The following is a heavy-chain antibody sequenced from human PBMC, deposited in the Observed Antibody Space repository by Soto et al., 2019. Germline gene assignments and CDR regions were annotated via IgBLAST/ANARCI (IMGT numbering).Heavy chain of an antibody. Sequence: GSLRLSCAASGFTFSSHAMSWVRQAPGKGLEWVSAISGGGGSTYYADSGRGRFTISRDDSKNTLFLELRSLRVDDTAVYYCAKGAWVGTYDSWGQGTVVTVSS. J-gene: IGHJ4*02. CDR3: AKGAWVGTYDS. D-gene: IGHD3-16*01. V-gene: IGHV3-23*01. CDR1: GFTFSSHA. CDR2: ISGGGGST.